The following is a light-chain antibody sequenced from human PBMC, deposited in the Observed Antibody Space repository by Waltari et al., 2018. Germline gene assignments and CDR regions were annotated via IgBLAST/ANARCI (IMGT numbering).Light chain of an antibody. Sequence: QSALTQPASVSGSPGQSIPISFTGTSSDVGRYNLVSWYQQHPGKAPNLMIYEGSKRPSGVSNRFSGSKSGNTASLTISGLQAEDEADYYCCSYAGSSTWVFGGGTKLTVL. CDR3: CSYAGSSTWV. V-gene: IGLV2-23*01. J-gene: IGLJ3*02. CDR2: EGS. CDR1: SSDVGRYNL.